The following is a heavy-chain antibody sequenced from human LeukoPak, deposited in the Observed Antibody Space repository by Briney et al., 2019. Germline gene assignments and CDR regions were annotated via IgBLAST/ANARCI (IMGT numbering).Heavy chain of an antibody. CDR3: ARNEWELNFDY. Sequence: SETLSLTCTVSGGSISSSSYYWGWIRQPPGKGLEWIGSTYYSGSTYYNLSLKSRVTISVDTSKNQFSLKLSSVTAADTAVYYCARNEWELNFDYWGQGTLVTVSS. D-gene: IGHD1-26*01. J-gene: IGHJ4*02. V-gene: IGHV4-39*01. CDR2: TYYSGST. CDR1: GGSISSSSYY.